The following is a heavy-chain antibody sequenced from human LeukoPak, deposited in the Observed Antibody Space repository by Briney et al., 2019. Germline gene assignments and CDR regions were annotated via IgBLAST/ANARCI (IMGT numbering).Heavy chain of an antibody. CDR2: ISYSGST. CDR1: GGSINDYY. Sequence: SETLSLTCTVSGGSINDYYWSWIRQPPGKGLEWIGYISYSGSTDYNPSLESRVTMSVDTSINQFSLKLSSVTAADTAVYYCARLRLRYDSNGYSTSYEAVDIWGQGTVVPVSS. J-gene: IGHJ3*02. V-gene: IGHV4-59*08. CDR3: ARLRLRYDSNGYSTSYEAVDI. D-gene: IGHD3-22*01.